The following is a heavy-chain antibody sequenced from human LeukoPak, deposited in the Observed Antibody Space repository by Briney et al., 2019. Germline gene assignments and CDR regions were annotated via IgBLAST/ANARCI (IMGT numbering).Heavy chain of an antibody. CDR1: GFTFSSYS. CDR3: ARGDCSSTSCRPYYFDY. D-gene: IGHD2-2*01. J-gene: IGHJ4*02. Sequence: GGSLRLSCAASGFTFSSYSMNWVRQAPGKGLEWVSSISSSSSYIYHADSVKGRFTISRDNAKNSLYLQMNSLRAEDTAVYYCARGDCSSTSCRPYYFDYWGQGTLVTVSS. V-gene: IGHV3-21*01. CDR2: ISSSSSYI.